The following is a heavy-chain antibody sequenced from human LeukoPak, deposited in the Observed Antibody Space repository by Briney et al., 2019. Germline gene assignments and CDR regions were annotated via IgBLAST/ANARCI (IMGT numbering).Heavy chain of an antibody. Sequence: GGSLRLSCAASGFTFSSYAMSWVRQAPGKGLEWVSAISGSGGSTYYADSVKGRFTISRDNSKNTLYLQVNSLRAEDTAVYYCAKRWGITGTTYFDLWGRGTLVTVSS. J-gene: IGHJ2*01. CDR3: AKRWGITGTTYFDL. D-gene: IGHD1-20*01. CDR2: ISGSGGST. V-gene: IGHV3-23*01. CDR1: GFTFSSYA.